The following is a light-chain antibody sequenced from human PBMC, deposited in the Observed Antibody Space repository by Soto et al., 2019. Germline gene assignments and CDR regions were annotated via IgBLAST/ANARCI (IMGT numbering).Light chain of an antibody. CDR1: SSNIGSNT. CDR3: AAWDDSLNGL. J-gene: IGLJ2*01. Sequence: QSVLTQPPSASGTPGQRVTISCSGRSSNIGSNTVNWYQQLPGTAPKLLIYSNNQRPSGVPDRFSGSKSCTSASLAISGLQSGDEADYYCAAWDDSLNGLFGGGTKLTVL. V-gene: IGLV1-44*01. CDR2: SNN.